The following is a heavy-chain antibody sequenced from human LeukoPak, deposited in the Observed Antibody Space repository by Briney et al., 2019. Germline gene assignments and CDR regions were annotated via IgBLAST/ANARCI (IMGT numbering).Heavy chain of an antibody. CDR2: INPSGGST. D-gene: IGHD2-15*01. J-gene: IGHJ1*01. V-gene: IGHV1-46*01. CDR1: GYTFTSYY. Sequence: ASVKVSCKASGYTFTSYYVHWVRQAPGQGLEWMGIINPSGGSTSYAQKFQGRVTMTRDTSTSTVYMELSSLRSEDTAVYYCARGGPGVYCSGGSCSGHVPFQHWGQGTLVTVSS. CDR3: ARGGPGVYCSGGSCSGHVPFQH.